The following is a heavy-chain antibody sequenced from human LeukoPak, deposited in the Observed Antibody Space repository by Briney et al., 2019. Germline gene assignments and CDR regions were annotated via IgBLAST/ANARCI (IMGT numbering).Heavy chain of an antibody. D-gene: IGHD4-23*01. V-gene: IGHV3-7*01. CDR3: VKGGWELDY. J-gene: IGHJ4*02. CDR1: GFTVKDFW. Sequence: GGSLRLSCAASGFTVKDFWMAWFRQAPGKGLEWVAHIKEDGTAKYYADSARGRFTISKDDDKNSLFLQMNSLRVEDTAVYYCVKGGWELDYWGQGTLVTVAS. CDR2: IKEDGTAK.